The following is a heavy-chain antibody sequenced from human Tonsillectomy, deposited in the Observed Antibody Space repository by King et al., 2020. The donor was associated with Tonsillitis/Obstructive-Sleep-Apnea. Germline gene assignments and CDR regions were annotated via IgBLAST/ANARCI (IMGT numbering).Heavy chain of an antibody. CDR3: ARGPGAIFGVVITPYFDY. V-gene: IGHV3-21*01. CDR2: ISSSSSYI. Sequence: VQLVESGGGLVKPGGSLRLSCAASGFTFSSYSMNWVRQAPGKGLEWVSSISSSSSYIYYADSVKGRFTISRDNAKNSLYLQMNSLRAEDTAVYYCARGPGAIFGVVITPYFDYWGQGTLVTVSS. J-gene: IGHJ4*02. CDR1: GFTFSSYS. D-gene: IGHD3-3*01.